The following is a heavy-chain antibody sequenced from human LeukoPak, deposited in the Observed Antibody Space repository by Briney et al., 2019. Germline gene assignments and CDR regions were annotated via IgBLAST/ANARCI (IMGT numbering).Heavy chain of an antibody. J-gene: IGHJ4*02. CDR3: ARLMTEAGTYSYYFDK. Sequence: PGGSLRLSCAASGFTFSSYSMNWVRQAPGKGLEWVADIKYDSSDRFYVDSVKGRFTISRDNTQNSVFLQMNSLRAEDTAVYYCARLMTEAGTYSYYFDKWGQGTLVTVSS. CDR2: IKYDSSDR. D-gene: IGHD6-19*01. V-gene: IGHV3-7*01. CDR1: GFTFSSYS.